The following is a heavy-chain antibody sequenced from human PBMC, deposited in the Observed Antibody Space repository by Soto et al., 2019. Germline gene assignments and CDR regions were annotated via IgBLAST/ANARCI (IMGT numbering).Heavy chain of an antibody. Sequence: PGASLRLSSAASELTFTSYAMTWFRQSPGQGLEWVSAISVSGGTTNYADSVKGRFTISRDNSKNTLYLQMSSLRFEDTAVYYCDKHVEAAGAAAPGNWGQGTLVTVSS. CDR2: ISVSGGTT. CDR1: ELTFTSYA. J-gene: IGHJ4*02. D-gene: IGHD6-13*01. V-gene: IGHV3-23*01. CDR3: DKHVEAAGAAAPGN.